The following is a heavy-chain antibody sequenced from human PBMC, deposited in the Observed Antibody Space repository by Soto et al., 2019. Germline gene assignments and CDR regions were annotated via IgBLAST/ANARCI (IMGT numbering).Heavy chain of an antibody. CDR2: IIPIFGTA. V-gene: IGHV1-69*01. J-gene: IGHJ6*02. Sequence: QVQLVQSGAEVKKPGSSVKVSCKDSGCTFSSSAISWVRQAPGQGLEWMGGIIPIFGTATYAQKFQGKVTNTADDSASTAYTELRSLSSEDTAVYYCAGYQFAGRIAVDAFYGIDAWGQGTTVTVSS. CDR1: GCTFSSSA. D-gene: IGHD6-19*01. CDR3: AGYQFAGRIAVDAFYGIDA.